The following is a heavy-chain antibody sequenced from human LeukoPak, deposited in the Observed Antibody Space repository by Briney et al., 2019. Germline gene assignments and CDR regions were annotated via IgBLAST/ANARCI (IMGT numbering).Heavy chain of an antibody. CDR2: INQGGSDK. CDR1: GFTFSGHW. D-gene: IGHD6-25*01. J-gene: IGHJ4*02. CDR3: TRDRSPAEDD. V-gene: IGHV3-7*01. Sequence: GGSLSLPCTASGFTFSGHWMSWVRQAPGKGLEWVANINQGGSDKYYVDSVKGRFTISRDNANNLLYLQMNSLRGEDTAVYYCTRDRSPAEDDWGQGTMASVSS.